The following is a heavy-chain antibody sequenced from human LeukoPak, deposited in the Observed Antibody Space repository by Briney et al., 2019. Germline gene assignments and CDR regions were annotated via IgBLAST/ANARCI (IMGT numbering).Heavy chain of an antibody. CDR3: ATEAIVVVTARDYWYFDL. Sequence: SVKVSCKASVGTFSSYAISWVRQAPGQGLEWMGRIIPILGIPNYAQKFQGRVTITADKSTTTAYMELSSLRSEDTAVYYCATEAIVVVTARDYWYFDLWGRGTLVTVSS. D-gene: IGHD2-21*02. CDR2: IIPILGIP. J-gene: IGHJ2*01. V-gene: IGHV1-69*04. CDR1: VGTFSSYA.